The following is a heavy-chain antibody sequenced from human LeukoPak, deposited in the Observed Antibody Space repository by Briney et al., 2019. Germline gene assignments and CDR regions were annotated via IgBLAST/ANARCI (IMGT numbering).Heavy chain of an antibody. Sequence: GGSLRLSCAASGFTFSSYGMHWVRQAPGKGLEWVAFIRYDGSNKYYADSVKGRFTISRDNFKNTLYLQMNSLRAEDTAVYYCAKVMLPIVVVVAADYWGQGTLVTVSS. CDR2: IRYDGSNK. CDR3: AKVMLPIVVVVAADY. V-gene: IGHV3-30*02. CDR1: GFTFSSYG. D-gene: IGHD2-15*01. J-gene: IGHJ4*02.